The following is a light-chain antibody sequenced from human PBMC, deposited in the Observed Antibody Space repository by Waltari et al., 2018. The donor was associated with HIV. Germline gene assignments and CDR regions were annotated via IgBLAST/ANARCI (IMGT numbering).Light chain of an antibody. CDR3: AAWDDILSGWV. J-gene: IGLJ3*02. CDR2: RDN. V-gene: IGLV1-47*01. Sequence: QSVLTQPPSASGTPGQRVTISCSGSSANVGNTVYWYQQLPGTAPKVPIYRDNQRPSGVPDRFSGSRSGTSASLDVSGLRSEDEANYFCAAWDDILSGWVFGGGTKLTVL. CDR1: SANVGNT.